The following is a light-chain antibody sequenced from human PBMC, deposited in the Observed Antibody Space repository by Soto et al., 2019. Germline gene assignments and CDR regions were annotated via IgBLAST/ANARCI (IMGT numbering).Light chain of an antibody. V-gene: IGKV3-20*01. CDR3: QQYVSSPWT. CDR2: GAS. Sequence: EIVLTQSPGTLSLSPGERATLSCRASQSVSSSYLAWYRQKPGQAPRLLIYGASSRVTGIPDRFSGSGSGTDLNLTIRRLEHEDFTVYYCQQYVSSPWTFGQGTKVEIK. CDR1: QSVSSSY. J-gene: IGKJ1*01.